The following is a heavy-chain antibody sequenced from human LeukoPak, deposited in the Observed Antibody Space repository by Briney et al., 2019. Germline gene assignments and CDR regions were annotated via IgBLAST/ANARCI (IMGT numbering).Heavy chain of an antibody. CDR1: GGSISSYY. CDR2: IYYSGST. CDR3: ARGSKDGYKSYYYYGMDV. V-gene: IGHV4-59*01. Sequence: KPSETLSLTCTVSGGSISSYYWSWIRQPPGKGLEWIGYIYYSGSTNYNPSLKSRVTISVDTSKNQFSLKLSSVTAADTAVYYCARGSKDGYKSYYYYGMDVWGQGTTVTVSS. D-gene: IGHD5-24*01. J-gene: IGHJ6*02.